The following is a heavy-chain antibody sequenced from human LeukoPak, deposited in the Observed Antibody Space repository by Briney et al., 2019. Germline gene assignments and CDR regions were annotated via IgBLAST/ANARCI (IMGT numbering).Heavy chain of an antibody. CDR2: IYPGDSDT. J-gene: IGHJ5*02. V-gene: IGHV5-51*01. CDR1: GYSFTSYW. CDR3: ARQAKYDDRFWFDP. Sequence: GESLKISCKGSGYSFTSYWIGWVRPVPGKGLEWRGIIYPGDSDTRYSPSFQGQVTISADKSISTAYLQWSSLKASDTAMYYCARQAKYDDRFWFDPWGQGTLVTVSS. D-gene: IGHD3-22*01.